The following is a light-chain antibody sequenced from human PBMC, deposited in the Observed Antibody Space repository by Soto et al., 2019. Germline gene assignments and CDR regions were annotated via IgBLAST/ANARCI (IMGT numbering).Light chain of an antibody. J-gene: IGKJ4*01. Sequence: EIVMTQSPATLSVSPGERATLSCRSSQSVSSNLAWYQQKPGQAPRVLISGAYTRATGIPARFSGSGAGTDFTLTISSLEPEDFGVYYCQQHSTWPLTFGGGTKVDIK. CDR2: GAY. CDR1: QSVSSN. V-gene: IGKV3-15*01. CDR3: QQHSTWPLT.